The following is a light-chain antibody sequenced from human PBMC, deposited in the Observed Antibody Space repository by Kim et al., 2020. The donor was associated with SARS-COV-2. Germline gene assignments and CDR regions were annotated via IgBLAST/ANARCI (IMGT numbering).Light chain of an antibody. Sequence: DIQMTQSPSSLSASVGDGVTITCRASQDISNHLAWYQQKPGKVPKVLISAASALRQGVPSRFSGSRYGTDFTLTISRLQPEEVEKKYCKKDERAHWTFGQGKKVDIK. CDR1: QDISNH. CDR3: KKDERAHWT. J-gene: IGKJ1*01. V-gene: IGKV1-27*01. CDR2: AAS.